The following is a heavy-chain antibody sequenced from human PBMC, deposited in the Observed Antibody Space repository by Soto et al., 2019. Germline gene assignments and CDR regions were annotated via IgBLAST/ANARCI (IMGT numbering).Heavy chain of an antibody. Sequence: SVKVSCKASGGTFSSYAISWVRQAPGQGLEWMGGIIPIFGTANYAQKFQGRVTITADKSTSTAYMELSSLRSEDTAVYYCARHLVVITTGGSYYYYYGMDVWGQGTTVTVSS. J-gene: IGHJ6*02. V-gene: IGHV1-69*06. CDR2: IIPIFGTA. CDR3: ARHLVVITTGGSYYYYYGMDV. D-gene: IGHD3-22*01. CDR1: GGTFSSYA.